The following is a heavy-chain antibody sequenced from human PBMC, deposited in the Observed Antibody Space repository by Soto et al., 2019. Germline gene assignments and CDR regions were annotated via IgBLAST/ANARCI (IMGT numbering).Heavy chain of an antibody. V-gene: IGHV3-33*01. CDR3: ARDYDYVWGLKADSSGPFDY. CDR2: IWYDGSNK. J-gene: IGHJ4*02. D-gene: IGHD3-16*01. Sequence: QVQLVESGGGVVQPGRSLRLSCAASGFTFSSYGMHWVRQAPGKGLEWVAVIWYDGSNKYYADSVKGRFTISRDNSKNTLYLQMNSLRGEDTAVYYCARDYDYVWGLKADSSGPFDYWGQGTLVTVSS. CDR1: GFTFSSYG.